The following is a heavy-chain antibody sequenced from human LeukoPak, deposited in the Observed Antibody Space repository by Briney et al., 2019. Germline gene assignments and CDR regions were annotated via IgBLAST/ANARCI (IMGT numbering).Heavy chain of an antibody. V-gene: IGHV4-39*01. D-gene: IGHD3-10*01. CDR3: ASLLLWFGEADAFDI. Sequence: SETLSLTCTVSGGSISSSSYYWGWIRQPPGKGLEWIMSIYYSGSTYYNPSLKSRVTISVDTSKNQFSLKLSSVTAADTAVYYCASLLLWFGEADAFDIWGQGTMVTVSS. CDR2: IYYSGST. J-gene: IGHJ3*02. CDR1: GGSISSSSYY.